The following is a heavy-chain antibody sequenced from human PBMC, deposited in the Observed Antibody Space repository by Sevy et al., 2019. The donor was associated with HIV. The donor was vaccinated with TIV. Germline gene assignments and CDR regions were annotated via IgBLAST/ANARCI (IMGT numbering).Heavy chain of an antibody. CDR2: ISYDAINK. V-gene: IGHV3-30*02. CDR3: AKNTAAVGTGGFDY. CDR1: GFTFSYYG. J-gene: IGHJ4*02. D-gene: IGHD6-13*01. Sequence: GGSLRLSCAASGFTFSYYGMHWVRQAPGKGLEWVTFISYDAINKYYADSVKGRFTISRDNSKNTLYLQMNSLRPEDTALHYCAKNTAAVGTGGFDYWGQGTLVTVSS.